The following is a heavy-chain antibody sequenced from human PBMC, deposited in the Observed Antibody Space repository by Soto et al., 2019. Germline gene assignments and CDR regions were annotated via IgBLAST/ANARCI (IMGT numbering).Heavy chain of an antibody. CDR2: IGPESGAT. J-gene: IGHJ4*02. CDR3: GRGRSGQIVVFY. V-gene: IGHV1-2*02. CDR1: GYTFTGHY. Sequence: ASVKVSCKASGYTFTGHYIHWVRQAPEQGPEWMGEIGPESGATRYAQKFQGRVTMTRDMSITTVYMELNNLSPDDTAIYYCGRGRSGQIVVFYWGQGTPVTVSS. D-gene: IGHD5-12*01.